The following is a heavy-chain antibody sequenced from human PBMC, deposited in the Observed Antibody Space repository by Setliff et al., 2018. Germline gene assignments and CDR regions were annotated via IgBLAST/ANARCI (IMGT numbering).Heavy chain of an antibody. CDR2: VFHTGST. CDR1: SGSIGSHY. V-gene: IGHV4-59*11. CDR3: ARAPPSVPYGDYGPRQYFDL. J-gene: IGHJ2*01. Sequence: SETLSLTCSVSSGSIGSHYWNWMRQPPGKGLEWIGHVFHTGSTKYNPSLRSRVTISVDTSENYFALRLTSVTAADTAVYYCARAPPSVPYGDYGPRQYFDLWGRGSLVTVSS. D-gene: IGHD4-17*01.